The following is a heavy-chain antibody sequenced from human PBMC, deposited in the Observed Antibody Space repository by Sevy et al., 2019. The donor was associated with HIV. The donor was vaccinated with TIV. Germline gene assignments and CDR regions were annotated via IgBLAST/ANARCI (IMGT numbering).Heavy chain of an antibody. J-gene: IGHJ3*02. CDR1: GYSFTSYW. CDR3: ARSRQYYYDSSGYYSHDAFDI. D-gene: IGHD3-22*01. Sequence: ESLKISCKGSGYSFTSYWISWVRQMPGKGLEWMGRIDPSDSYTNYSPSFQGHVTISADKSISTAYLQWSSLKASDTAMYYCARSRQYYYDSSGYYSHDAFDIWGQGTMVTVSS. V-gene: IGHV5-10-1*01. CDR2: IDPSDSYT.